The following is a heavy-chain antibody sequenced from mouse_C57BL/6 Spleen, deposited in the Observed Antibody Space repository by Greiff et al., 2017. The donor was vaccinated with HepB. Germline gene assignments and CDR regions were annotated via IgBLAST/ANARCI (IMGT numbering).Heavy chain of an antibody. Sequence: QVHVKQSGPELVKPGASVKISCKASGYAFSSSWMNWVKQRPGKGLEWIGRIYPGDGDTNYNGKFKGKATLTADKSSSTAYMQLSSLTSENSAVYFCARWDAYWGQGTLVTVSA. CDR1: GYAFSSSW. V-gene: IGHV1-82*01. D-gene: IGHD4-1*01. CDR3: ARWDAY. CDR2: IYPGDGDT. J-gene: IGHJ3*01.